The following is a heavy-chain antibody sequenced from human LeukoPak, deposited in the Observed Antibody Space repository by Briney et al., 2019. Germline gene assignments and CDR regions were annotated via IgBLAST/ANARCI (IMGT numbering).Heavy chain of an antibody. V-gene: IGHV1-18*01. CDR1: GYTFTSYG. J-gene: IGHJ4*02. Sequence: ASAKVSCKASGYTFTSYGISWVRQAPGQGLEWMGWISAYNGNTNYAQKLQGRVTMTRDTSTSTVYMELSSLRSEDTAVYYCARDRSSGYTHFDYWGQGTLVTVSS. D-gene: IGHD3-22*01. CDR2: ISAYNGNT. CDR3: ARDRSSGYTHFDY.